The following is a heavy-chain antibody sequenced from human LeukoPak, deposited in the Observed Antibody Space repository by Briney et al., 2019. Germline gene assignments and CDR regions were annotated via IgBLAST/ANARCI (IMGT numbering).Heavy chain of an antibody. CDR3: ARSGGLQKFDY. V-gene: IGHV3-30-3*01. CDR2: ISYDGNTI. CDR1: EFTFGNYA. J-gene: IGHJ4*02. D-gene: IGHD4-11*01. Sequence: PGGFLRLSCAASEFTFGNYALHWVRQAPGKGLQWVAVISYDGNTIRYADSVKGRFIISRDTSKNTLYLQMNSLRAEDTAVYYCARSGGLQKFDYWGRGTLVTVSS.